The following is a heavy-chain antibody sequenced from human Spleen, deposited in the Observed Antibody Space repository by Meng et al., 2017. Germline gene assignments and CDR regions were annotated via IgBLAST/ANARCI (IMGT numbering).Heavy chain of an antibody. CDR1: GYTLTELS. Sequence: ASVKVSCKGSGYTLTELSMHWVRQAPGKGLEWMGGFDPEDGETIYAQKFQGRVTMTEDTSTDTAYMELSSLRSEDTAVYYCATNGLAPYYYYYGMDVWGQGTTVTVYS. D-gene: IGHD3/OR15-3a*01. J-gene: IGHJ6*02. CDR2: FDPEDGET. CDR3: ATNGLAPYYYYYGMDV. V-gene: IGHV1-24*01.